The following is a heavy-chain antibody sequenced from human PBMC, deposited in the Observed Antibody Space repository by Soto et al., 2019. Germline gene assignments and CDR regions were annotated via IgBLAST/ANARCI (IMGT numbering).Heavy chain of an antibody. CDR3: ANLNCGDAGYPP. CDR2: INGEGTIT. CDR1: GFTFSNYW. Sequence: EVQLVESGGGLVQPGGSLRLSCTASGFTFSNYWMHWVRQVPGKGLVWVSRINGEGTITTYADSVKGRFTISRDNAKNLVYLPMNSPRAEDTAVYYCANLNCGDAGYPPWGQGTLVTVSS. V-gene: IGHV3-74*01. D-gene: IGHD2-21*02. J-gene: IGHJ5*02.